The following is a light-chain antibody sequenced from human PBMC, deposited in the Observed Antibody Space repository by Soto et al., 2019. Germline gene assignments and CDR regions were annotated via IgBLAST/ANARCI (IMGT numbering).Light chain of an antibody. CDR2: GAF. CDR3: QQYGSSPPYT. CDR1: QSVSSGY. V-gene: IGKV3-20*01. Sequence: DIMLTQSPGTLSLSPGERATISCRASQSVSSGYLAWYQQKPGQAPRLLIYGAFSRATGIPDRFSGSGSETDFTLTFSRLEPEDFAVYYCQQYGSSPPYTFGQGTTLEIK. J-gene: IGKJ2*01.